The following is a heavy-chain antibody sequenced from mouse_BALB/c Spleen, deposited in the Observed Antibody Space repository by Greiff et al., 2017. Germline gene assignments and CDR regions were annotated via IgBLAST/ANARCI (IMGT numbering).Heavy chain of an antibody. Sequence: EVQGVESGGGLVQPGGSRKLSCAASGFTFSSFGMHWVRQAPEKGLEWVAYISSGSSTIYYADTVKGRFTISRDNPKNTLFLQMTSLRSEDTAMYYCARGITTVVAPFDYWGQGTTLTVSS. CDR1: GFTFSSFG. V-gene: IGHV5-17*02. J-gene: IGHJ2*01. CDR2: ISSGSSTI. D-gene: IGHD1-1*01. CDR3: ARGITTVVAPFDY.